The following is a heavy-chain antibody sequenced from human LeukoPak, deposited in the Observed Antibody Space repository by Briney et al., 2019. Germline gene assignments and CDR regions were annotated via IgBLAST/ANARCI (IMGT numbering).Heavy chain of an antibody. Sequence: AAVRVSRKVSVYTLPELSMHGVRQAPGKGLEWMGGFDLEEGEPNSPQKFQGRVTMTEEISTDTDYMELSSLRSDDTDVYYCATVKNGPPPVDIVATMRSSYYFDFWGEGTLVTVSS. V-gene: IGHV1-24*01. CDR1: VYTLPELS. CDR3: ATVKNGPPPVDIVATMRSSYYFDF. J-gene: IGHJ4*02. D-gene: IGHD5-12*01. CDR2: FDLEEGEP.